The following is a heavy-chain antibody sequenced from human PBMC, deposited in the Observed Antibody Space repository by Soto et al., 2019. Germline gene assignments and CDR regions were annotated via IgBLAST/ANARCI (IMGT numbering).Heavy chain of an antibody. J-gene: IGHJ5*02. Sequence: LSLTCTVSGGSVSSGSYYWSWIRQPPGKGLEWIGYIYYSGSTNYNPSLKSRVTISVDTSKNQFSLKLSSVTAADTAVYYCARDTELIAAAGTVNWFDPWGQGTLVTVSS. D-gene: IGHD6-13*01. CDR1: GGSVSSGSYY. CDR3: ARDTELIAAAGTVNWFDP. CDR2: IYYSGST. V-gene: IGHV4-61*01.